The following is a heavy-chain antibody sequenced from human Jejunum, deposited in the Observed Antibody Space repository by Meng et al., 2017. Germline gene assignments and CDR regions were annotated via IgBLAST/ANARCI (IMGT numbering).Heavy chain of an antibody. CDR1: GFTFSSSS. CDR3: AKLTSL. V-gene: IGHV3-23*01. CDR2: FTGTTTST. Sequence: GGSLRLSCAASGFTFSSSSMSWVRQAPGKGLEWVSTFTGTTTSTYYADSVKGRFTISRDNSKNTLYLQMNSLRAEDTAVYYCAKLTSLWGQGTLVTVSS. J-gene: IGHJ4*02. D-gene: IGHD3-16*01.